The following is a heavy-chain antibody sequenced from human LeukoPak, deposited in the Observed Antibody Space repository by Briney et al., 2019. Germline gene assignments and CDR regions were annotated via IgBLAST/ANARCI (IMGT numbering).Heavy chain of an antibody. V-gene: IGHV3-7*01. J-gene: IGHJ4*02. CDR3: ARNWAVGFDTMIVVAWGSDY. CDR2: IKQDGSEK. D-gene: IGHD3-22*01. Sequence: GGSLRLSCAASGFTFSSYWMSWVRQAPGKGLEWVANIKQDGSEKYYVDSVKGRFTISRDNAKNSLYLQMNSLRAEDTAVYYCARNWAVGFDTMIVVAWGSDYWGQGTLVTVSS. CDR1: GFTFSSYW.